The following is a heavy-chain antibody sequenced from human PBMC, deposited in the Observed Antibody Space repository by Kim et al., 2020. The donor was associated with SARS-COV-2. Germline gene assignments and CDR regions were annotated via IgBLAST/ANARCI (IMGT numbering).Heavy chain of an antibody. J-gene: IGHJ4*02. V-gene: IGHV3-23*01. CDR1: GFTFSSYA. D-gene: IGHD3-22*01. CDR3: AKSATRYYYDSSGYYPD. CDR2: ISGSGGST. Sequence: GGSLRLSCAASGFTFSSYAMSWVRQAPGKGLEWVSAISGSGGSTYYADSVKGRFTISRDNSKNTLYLQMNSLRAEDTAVYYCAKSATRYYYDSSGYYPDWGQGTLVTVSS.